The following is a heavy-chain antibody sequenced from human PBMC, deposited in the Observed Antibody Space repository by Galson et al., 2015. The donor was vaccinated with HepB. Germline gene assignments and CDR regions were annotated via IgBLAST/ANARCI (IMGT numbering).Heavy chain of an antibody. J-gene: IGHJ6*02. CDR1: GYSFTTYW. CDR2: IYPGDSDT. D-gene: IGHD2-15*01. CDR3: ARGYCSGGNCRNYYGLDV. V-gene: IGHV5-51*01. Sequence: QSGAEVKKPGESLKISCKGSGYSFTTYWIGWVRQMPGKGLEWMGIIYPGDSDTRHSPSFQGQVTISADKSISTAYLQWRSLKASDTAMYYCARGYCSGGNCRNYYGLDVWGQGTTVTVS.